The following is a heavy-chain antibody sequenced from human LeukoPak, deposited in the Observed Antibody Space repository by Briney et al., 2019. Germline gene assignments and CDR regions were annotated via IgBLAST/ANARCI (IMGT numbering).Heavy chain of an antibody. J-gene: IGHJ4*02. D-gene: IGHD6-19*01. V-gene: IGHV3-23*01. Sequence: GGSLRLSCAPPGFTLCRHAMSWVRQAPGEGVGWVSGISGDGANTYYADSVKGRFTISRDNSKNTLYLQMNSLRAEDTAVYYCARSTYSSGWRDYWGQGTLLTVSS. CDR2: ISGDGANT. CDR3: ARSTYSSGWRDY. CDR1: GFTLCRHA.